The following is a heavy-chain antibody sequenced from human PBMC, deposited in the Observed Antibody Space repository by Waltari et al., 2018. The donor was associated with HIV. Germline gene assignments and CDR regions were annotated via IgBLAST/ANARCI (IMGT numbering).Heavy chain of an antibody. CDR2: IYYSGRT. CDR1: GGSISSGDYY. CDR3: ARDCCDFWSGYSRHYYYGMDV. Sequence: QVQLQESGPGLVKPSQTLSLTCTVSGGSISSGDYYWSWIRQPPGKGLEWIGYIYYSGRTSYNPSLKSRVTISVDTSKNQFSLKLSSVTAADTAVYYCARDCCDFWSGYSRHYYYGMDVWGQGTTVTVSS. V-gene: IGHV4-30-4*01. D-gene: IGHD3-3*01. J-gene: IGHJ6*02.